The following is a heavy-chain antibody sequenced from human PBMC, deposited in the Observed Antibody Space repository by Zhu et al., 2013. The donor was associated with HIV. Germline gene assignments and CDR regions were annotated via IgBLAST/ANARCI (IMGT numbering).Heavy chain of an antibody. CDR1: GGTFSNYT. D-gene: IGHD2-2*01. Sequence: QVQLVQSGAEVKKPGSSVKVSCKASGGTFSNYTITWVRQAPGQGPEWMGGIIPIFGSANYAQRFQGRVTITADESTRTAYMELSTLRSEDTAVYYCARGVVVPAVRGGMDVWGQGTTVTVSS. V-gene: IGHV1-69*01. CDR3: ARGVVVPAVRGGMDV. CDR2: IIPIFGSA. J-gene: IGHJ6*02.